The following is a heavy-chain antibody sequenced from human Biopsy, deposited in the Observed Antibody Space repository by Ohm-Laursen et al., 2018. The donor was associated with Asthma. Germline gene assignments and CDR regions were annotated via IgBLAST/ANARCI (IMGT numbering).Heavy chain of an antibody. J-gene: IGHJ4*02. D-gene: IGHD4-17*01. CDR3: ASDFPKDYVRYNFQF. CDR2: HDHEEGGT. V-gene: IGHV1-24*01. Sequence: GASVKVSCKISGYSLTALYMHWVRQAPGQGLEWMGGHDHEEGGTVNARRFQGRVTMTEDTSTGTAYMELSSLSSDDTAVYYCASDFPKDYVRYNFQFWGQGTLVTVSS. CDR1: GYSLTALY.